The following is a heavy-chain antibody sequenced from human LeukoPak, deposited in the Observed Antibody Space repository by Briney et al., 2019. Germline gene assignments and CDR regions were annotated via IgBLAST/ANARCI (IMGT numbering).Heavy chain of an antibody. CDR3: ARDVIAAPGTADY. Sequence: PSETLSLTCTVSGGSISSSSYYWGWLRQPQGKGLEWIGCNYYSGSTYYNPPLKSRVTISVDTSKNQFSLKLSSVTAADTAVYYCARDVIAAPGTADYWGQGTLVTVSS. J-gene: IGHJ4*02. V-gene: IGHV4-39*07. D-gene: IGHD6-6*01. CDR1: GGSISSSSYY. CDR2: NYYSGST.